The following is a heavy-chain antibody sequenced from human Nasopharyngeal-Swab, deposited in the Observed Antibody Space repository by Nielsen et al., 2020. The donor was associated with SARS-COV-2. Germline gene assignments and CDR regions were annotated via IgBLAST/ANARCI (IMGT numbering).Heavy chain of an antibody. Sequence: GESLKISCAASGFTFSDSYMTWVRQAPGKGLEPVSYISGNSDVTNYADSVRGRFTISRDNAKNSLYLQMDSLRAEDTAVYYCSRDPRPLDFWGQGTLVTVSS. CDR1: GFTFSDSY. J-gene: IGHJ4*02. CDR3: SRDPRPLDF. CDR2: ISGNSDVT. V-gene: IGHV3-11*06.